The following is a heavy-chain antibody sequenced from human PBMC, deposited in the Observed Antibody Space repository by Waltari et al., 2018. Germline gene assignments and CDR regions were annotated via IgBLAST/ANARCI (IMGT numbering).Heavy chain of an antibody. CDR2: INTDGSTT. CDR3: ARDVVVAGTLGYFDY. J-gene: IGHJ4*02. CDR1: GFTFSTYW. D-gene: IGHD2-15*01. Sequence: EVQLVESGGGLVQPGGYLRLSCAASGFTFSTYWMYWVRQARGKGLVWVSRINTDGSTTNYADSVKGRFTISRDNAKNTLYLQMNSLRAEDTAVYYCARDVVVAGTLGYFDYWGQGTLVTVSS. V-gene: IGHV3-74*01.